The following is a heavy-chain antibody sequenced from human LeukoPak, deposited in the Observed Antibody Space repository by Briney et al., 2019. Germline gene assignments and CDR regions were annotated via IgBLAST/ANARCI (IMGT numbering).Heavy chain of an antibody. D-gene: IGHD2-15*01. J-gene: IGHJ4*02. CDR1: GYTFSSYG. Sequence: ASVKVSCKASGYTFSSYGISWVRQAPGQGLEGMGWISGYNGNANYAQKPQDRVTMTTDTSTSTDHMELRSLSSDDTAVYYCARENFPTIRGSCAGGSCALDFWGQGTLVTVSS. CDR2: ISGYNGNA. CDR3: ARENFPTIRGSCAGGSCALDF. V-gene: IGHV1-18*01.